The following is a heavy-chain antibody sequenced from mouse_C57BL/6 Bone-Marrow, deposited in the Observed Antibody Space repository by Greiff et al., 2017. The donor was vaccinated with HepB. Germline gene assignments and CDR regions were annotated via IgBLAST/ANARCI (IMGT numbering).Heavy chain of an antibody. D-gene: IGHD1-1*01. Sequence: QVQLQQPGAELVKPGASVKLSCKASGYTFTSYWITWVKQRPGQGLEWIGDIYPGSGSTNYNEKFKSKATLTVDTSSSTAYMQLSSLTSEDSAVYYCARGRYYGTPYYFDYWGQGTTLTVSS. CDR1: GYTFTSYW. V-gene: IGHV1-55*01. CDR2: IYPGSGST. J-gene: IGHJ2*01. CDR3: ARGRYYGTPYYFDY.